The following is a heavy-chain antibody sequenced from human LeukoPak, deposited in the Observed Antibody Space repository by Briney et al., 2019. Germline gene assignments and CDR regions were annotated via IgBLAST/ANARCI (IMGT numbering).Heavy chain of an antibody. Sequence: GGSLRLSCAASGFTFSSYSMNWVRQAPGKGLEWVSSISSSSSYIYYADSVKGRFTISRDNSKDTLYLQMNSLRAEDTAVYYCARALFAGAFYGMDVWGQGTTVTVSS. V-gene: IGHV3-21*01. CDR1: GFTFSSYS. CDR3: ARALFAGAFYGMDV. CDR2: ISSSSSYI. D-gene: IGHD3-10*01. J-gene: IGHJ6*02.